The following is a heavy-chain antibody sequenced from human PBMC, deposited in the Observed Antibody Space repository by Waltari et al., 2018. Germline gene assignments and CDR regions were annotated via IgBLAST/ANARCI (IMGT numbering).Heavy chain of an antibody. CDR3: ARVREYCSGGSCYWFDP. CDR2: IYTSGST. CDR1: GGSISSYY. Sequence: QMQLQESGPGLVKPSETLSLTCTVSGGSISSYYWSWIRQPAGKGLEWIGRIYTSGSTNYNPSLKSRVTMSVDTSKNQFSLKLSSVTAADTAVYYCARVREYCSGGSCYWFDPWGQGTLVTVSS. V-gene: IGHV4-4*07. J-gene: IGHJ5*02. D-gene: IGHD2-15*01.